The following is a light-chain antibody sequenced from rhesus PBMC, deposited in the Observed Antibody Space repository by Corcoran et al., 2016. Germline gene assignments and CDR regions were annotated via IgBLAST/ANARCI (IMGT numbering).Light chain of an antibody. CDR1: QGISGW. CDR3: LQYNSSPFT. CDR2: ATS. J-gene: IGKJ3*01. V-gene: IGKV1-22*01. Sequence: DIQMTQSPSSLSASVGDKVTITCRASQGISGWLAWYTQQPGEAPRRLIYATSSLQRGVPSRLSGSGSWADFTLTIRSLQPEDFETYYCLQYNSSPFTFGPGTKLDI.